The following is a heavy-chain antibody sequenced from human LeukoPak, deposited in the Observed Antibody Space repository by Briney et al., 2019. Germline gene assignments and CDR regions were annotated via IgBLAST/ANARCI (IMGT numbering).Heavy chain of an antibody. CDR3: AKGGIPTGPYYYFYYMDV. Sequence: GGSLRLSCAASGFDFSNFEMNWVRQAQGKGLEWIAYISRSGTPIYYADSVKGRFTISRDNSRNTLFLQMNSLRGEDAAVYSCAKGGIPTGPYYYFYYMDVWGKGIAVTVSS. CDR2: ISRSGTPI. J-gene: IGHJ6*03. CDR1: GFDFSNFE. V-gene: IGHV3-48*03. D-gene: IGHD3-10*01.